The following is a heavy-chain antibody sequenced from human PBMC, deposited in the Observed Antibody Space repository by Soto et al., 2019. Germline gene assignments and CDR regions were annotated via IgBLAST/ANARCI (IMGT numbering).Heavy chain of an antibody. D-gene: IGHD6-13*01. CDR2: IIPIFGTA. CDR1: GGTFSSYA. J-gene: IGHJ6*02. V-gene: IGHV1-69*01. Sequence: QVQLVQSGAEVKKPGSSVKVSCKASGGTFSSYAISWVRQAPGQGLEWMGGIIPIFGTANYAQKFQGRVTITADESASTAYMELSSLRSEDTAVYYCAREYSSSWYWNYYYGMDVWGQGTTVTVSS. CDR3: AREYSSSWYWNYYYGMDV.